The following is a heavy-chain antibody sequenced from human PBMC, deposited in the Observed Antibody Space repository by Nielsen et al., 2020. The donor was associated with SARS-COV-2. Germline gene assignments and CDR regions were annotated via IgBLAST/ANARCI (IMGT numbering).Heavy chain of an antibody. D-gene: IGHD1-26*01. CDR3: AKDQWELLTYYYYYYMDV. CDR1: GFTFSSYA. V-gene: IGHV3-23*01. J-gene: IGHJ6*03. Sequence: GGSLRLSCAASGFTFSSYAMSWVRQAPGKGLEWVSAISGGGGSTYYADSVKGRFTISRDNSKNTLYLQMNSLRAEDTAVYYCAKDQWELLTYYYYYYMDVWGKGTTVTVSS. CDR2: ISGGGGST.